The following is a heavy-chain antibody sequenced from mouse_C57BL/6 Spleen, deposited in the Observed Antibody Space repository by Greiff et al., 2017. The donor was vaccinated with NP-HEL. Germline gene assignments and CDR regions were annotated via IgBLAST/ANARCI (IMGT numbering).Heavy chain of an antibody. CDR2: FYPGSGST. Sequence: QVQLQQSGAELVKPGASVKLSCKASGYTFTEYTIHWVKQRSGQGLEWIGWFYPGSGSTKYNEKFKDKATLTADKSSSTVYMELSRLTSEDSTVYFCARHEHGYDYVRAPPMDYWGQGTSVTVSS. CDR1: GYTFTEYT. D-gene: IGHD2-4*01. CDR3: ARHEHGYDYVRAPPMDY. V-gene: IGHV1-62-2*01. J-gene: IGHJ4*01.